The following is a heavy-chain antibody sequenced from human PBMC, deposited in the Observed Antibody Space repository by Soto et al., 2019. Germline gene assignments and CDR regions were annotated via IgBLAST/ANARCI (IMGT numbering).Heavy chain of an antibody. V-gene: IGHV3-30*18. CDR1: GFTFSSYG. Sequence: VGSLRLSCAASGFTFSSYGMHWVRQAPGKGLEWVAVISYDGSNKYYADSVKGRFTISRDNSKNTLYLQMNSLRAEDTAVYYCAKDRRLYGGNSGLQYWGQGTLVTVSS. D-gene: IGHD4-17*01. CDR2: ISYDGSNK. J-gene: IGHJ4*02. CDR3: AKDRRLYGGNSGLQY.